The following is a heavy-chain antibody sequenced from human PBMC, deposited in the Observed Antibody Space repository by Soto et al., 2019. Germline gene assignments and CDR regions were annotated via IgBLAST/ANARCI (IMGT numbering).Heavy chain of an antibody. CDR2: ISASRRSI. D-gene: IGHD5-12*01. J-gene: IGHJ4*02. V-gene: IGHV3-48*01. Sequence: EVQLVESGGDLVQPGGSLRLSCEASGFTFSRYNMNWVRQAPGNGLDWVSYISASRRSIFYADSVKGRFTTPRDNAKNSLYLQINSLRAEDTAIYYCARDPYSGDDIDLDYWGQGTLVTVSS. CDR1: GFTFSRYN. CDR3: ARDPYSGDDIDLDY.